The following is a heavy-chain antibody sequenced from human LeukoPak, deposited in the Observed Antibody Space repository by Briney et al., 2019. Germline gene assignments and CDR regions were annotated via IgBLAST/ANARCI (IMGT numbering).Heavy chain of an antibody. D-gene: IGHD2-21*02. CDR1: GFTFSSYA. Sequence: HTGGSLRLSCAASGFTFSSYAMSWVRQAPGKGLEWVSTISGNGGRTYYADSVKGRFTISRDNSKNTLYLQMNSLRAEDTAVHYCALQGFDIWGQGTMVTVFS. CDR2: ISGNGGRT. V-gene: IGHV3-23*01. CDR3: ALQGFDI. J-gene: IGHJ3*02.